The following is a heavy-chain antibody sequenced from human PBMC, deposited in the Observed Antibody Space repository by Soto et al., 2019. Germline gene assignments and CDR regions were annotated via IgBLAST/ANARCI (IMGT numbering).Heavy chain of an antibody. CDR3: ARGPGYGVDY. Sequence: HVQLVQSGAEVKKPGASVKVSCKASGYTFTSYGISWVRQAPGQGLEWMGWISAYNGNTNYAQKLQGRATTTTDTSRSTAYMELRSRSSVDAAVYYCARGPGYGVDYWGQGTLVNVSS. D-gene: IGHD5-18*01. V-gene: IGHV1-18*01. CDR1: GYTFTSYG. CDR2: ISAYNGNT. J-gene: IGHJ4*02.